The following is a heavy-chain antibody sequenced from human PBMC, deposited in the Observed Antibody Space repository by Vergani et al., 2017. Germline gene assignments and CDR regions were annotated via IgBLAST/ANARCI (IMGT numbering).Heavy chain of an antibody. V-gene: IGHV3-21*01. CDR3: ARDREVYCSSTSCYRVYYYYYYMDV. J-gene: IGHJ6*03. D-gene: IGHD2-2*01. CDR1: GFTFSSYS. Sequence: EVQLVESGGGLVKPGGSLRLSCAASGFTFSSYSMNWVRQAPGKGLEWVSSISISSSYIYYADSVKGRFTSSRDNAKNSLYLQMNSLRAEDTAVYYCARDREVYCSSTSCYRVYYYYYYMDVWGKGTTVTVSS. CDR2: ISISSSYI.